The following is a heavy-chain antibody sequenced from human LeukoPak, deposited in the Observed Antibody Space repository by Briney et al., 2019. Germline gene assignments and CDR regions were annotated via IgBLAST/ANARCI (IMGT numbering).Heavy chain of an antibody. CDR2: ISDSGGST. V-gene: IGHV3-23*01. Sequence: GGSLRLSCAASGFSVNYDYMTWVRQAPGKGLEWVAGISDSGGSTNYADSVKGRFTISRDNPKNTLYLQMNSLRAEDTAVYFCAKRGVVIRVILVGFHKEAYYFDSWGQGALVTVSS. CDR1: GFSVNYDY. D-gene: IGHD3-22*01. CDR3: AKRGVVIRVILVGFHKEAYYFDS. J-gene: IGHJ4*02.